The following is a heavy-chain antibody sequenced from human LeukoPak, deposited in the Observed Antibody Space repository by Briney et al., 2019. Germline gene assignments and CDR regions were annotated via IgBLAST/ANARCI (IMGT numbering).Heavy chain of an antibody. V-gene: IGHV3-23*01. CDR3: ARRAGAYSHPYDY. CDR2: ISGSGGST. D-gene: IGHD4/OR15-4a*01. CDR1: GFTFSSYA. Sequence: GGSLRLSCAAPGFTFSSYAMSWVRQAPGKGLEWVSAISGSGGSTYYADSVKGRFTISRDNSKNTLYLQMNSLRAEDTAVYYCARRAGAYSHPYDYWGQGTLVTVSS. J-gene: IGHJ4*02.